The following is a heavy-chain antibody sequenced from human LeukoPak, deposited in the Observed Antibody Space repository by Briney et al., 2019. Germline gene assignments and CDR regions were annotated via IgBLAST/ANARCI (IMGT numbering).Heavy chain of an antibody. D-gene: IGHD3-22*01. CDR1: GGSISSGSYY. CDR2: IYTSGST. J-gene: IGHJ4*02. CDR3: ARARPLDYYDSSGYYFDY. V-gene: IGHV4-61*02. Sequence: PSETLSLTCTVSGGSISSGSYYWSWIRQPAGKGLEWIGRIYTSGSTNYNPSLKSRVAISVDTSKNQFSLELSSVTAADTAVYYCARARPLDYYDSSGYYFDYWGQGTLVTVSS.